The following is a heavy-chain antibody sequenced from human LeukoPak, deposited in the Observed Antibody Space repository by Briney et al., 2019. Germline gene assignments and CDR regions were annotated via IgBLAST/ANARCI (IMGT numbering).Heavy chain of an antibody. Sequence: PGGSLRLSCAASGFTFSSYAMSWVRQAPGKGLEWVSAISGSGGSTYYADSVKGRFTISRDSSKNTLYLQMNSLRAEDTAVYYCAKVSGYYFGYFDYWGQGTLVTVSS. CDR2: ISGSGGST. CDR3: AKVSGYYFGYFDY. CDR1: GFTFSSYA. V-gene: IGHV3-23*01. D-gene: IGHD3-22*01. J-gene: IGHJ4*02.